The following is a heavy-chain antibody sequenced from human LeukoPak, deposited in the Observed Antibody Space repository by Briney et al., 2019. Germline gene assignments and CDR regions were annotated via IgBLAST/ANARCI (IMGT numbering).Heavy chain of an antibody. CDR1: GFTFIYYA. CDR3: YYYYDSSGANPRDY. J-gene: IGHJ4*02. D-gene: IGHD3-22*01. Sequence: PGGSLRLSCEASGFTFIYYAMNWVRQAPGKGLEWVSGINANGGSTYYADSVKGRFTISIDNSKNTLYLQMNSLRAEDTAVYYCYYYYDSSGANPRDYWGQGTLVTVSS. CDR2: INANGGST. V-gene: IGHV3-23*01.